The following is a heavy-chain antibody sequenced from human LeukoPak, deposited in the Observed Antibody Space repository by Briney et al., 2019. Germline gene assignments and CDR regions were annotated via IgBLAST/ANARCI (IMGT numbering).Heavy chain of an antibody. J-gene: IGHJ5*02. V-gene: IGHV3-30*04. CDR3: VKASSSSPQYNWFDA. CDR1: GFTFSSYA. Sequence: GGSLRLSCAASGFTFSSYAMHWVRQAPGKGLEWVAVISYDGSNKYYADSVKGRFTISRDNSKNTLYLQMNSLRAEDTALYYCVKASSSSPQYNWFDAWGQGTLVTVSS. D-gene: IGHD6-6*01. CDR2: ISYDGSNK.